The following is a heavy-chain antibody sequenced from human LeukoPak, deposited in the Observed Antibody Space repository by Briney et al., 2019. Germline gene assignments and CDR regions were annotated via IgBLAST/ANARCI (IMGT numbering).Heavy chain of an antibody. CDR1: GFTFEDFG. Sequence: GGSLRLSCAASGFTFEDFGMSWVRQLPGQKLEWVSGINWNGGTTGYANSVKGRFTISRDNAKNSLYLQMDSLRAEDTALYYCAKSSMLYYYYYMGVWGKGITVTVSS. CDR3: AKSSMLYYYYYMGV. J-gene: IGHJ6*03. D-gene: IGHD2-8*01. V-gene: IGHV3-20*04. CDR2: INWNGGTT.